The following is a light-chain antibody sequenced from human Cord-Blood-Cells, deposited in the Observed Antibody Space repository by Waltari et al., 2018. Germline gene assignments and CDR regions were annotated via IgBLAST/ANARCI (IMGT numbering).Light chain of an antibody. CDR1: QSVSSSY. CDR2: GAS. Sequence: EIVLTQSPRTLSLSPGERATLSCRASQSVSSSYLAWYQQKPGQAPRLLIYGASSRATGIPDRFSGSGSGTDFTITISRLEPEDFAVYYCQQYGSSPWTFGQGTKVEIK. J-gene: IGKJ1*01. V-gene: IGKV3-20*01. CDR3: QQYGSSPWT.